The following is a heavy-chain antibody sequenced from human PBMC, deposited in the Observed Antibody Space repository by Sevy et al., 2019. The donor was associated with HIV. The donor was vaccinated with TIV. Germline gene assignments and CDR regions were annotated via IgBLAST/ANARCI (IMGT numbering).Heavy chain of an antibody. Sequence: SETLSLTCAVSGGSISSGGYSWSWIRQPPGKGLGWIGYIYHSGSTYYNPSLKSRVTISVDRSKNQFSLKLSSVTAADTAVYYCARGQSLINTYYYDSIMGAFDIWGQGTMVTVSS. V-gene: IGHV4-30-2*01. CDR2: IYHSGST. CDR1: GGSISSGGYS. D-gene: IGHD3-22*01. CDR3: ARGQSLINTYYYDSIMGAFDI. J-gene: IGHJ3*02.